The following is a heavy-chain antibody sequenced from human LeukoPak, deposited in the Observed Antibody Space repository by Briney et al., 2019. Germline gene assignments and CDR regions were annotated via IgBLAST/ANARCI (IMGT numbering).Heavy chain of an antibody. J-gene: IGHJ4*02. CDR2: ISNSSTYI. D-gene: IGHD6-13*01. V-gene: IGHV3-21*01. CDR3: ARGDIAAAGIVDY. CDR1: GFTFSSYS. Sequence: SGGSLRLSCAASGFTFSSYSINWVRQAPGKGLEWVSSISNSSTYIYYADSVRGRFTISRDNAKNSLYLQMNSLRAEDTAVYYCARGDIAAAGIVDYWGQGTLVIVSS.